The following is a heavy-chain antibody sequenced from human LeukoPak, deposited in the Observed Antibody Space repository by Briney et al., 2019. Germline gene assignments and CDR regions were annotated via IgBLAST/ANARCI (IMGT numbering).Heavy chain of an antibody. D-gene: IGHD2-15*01. Sequence: SETLSLTCTVSGGSISSYYWSCIRQPAGKGLEWIGRVYTSGSTNYNPSLKSRVTMSVDTSKNQFSLKLNSVTAADTAVYYCALRGYCSGNSCYSDYWGQGTLVTVSS. V-gene: IGHV4-4*07. J-gene: IGHJ4*02. CDR3: ALRGYCSGNSCYSDY. CDR2: VYTSGST. CDR1: GGSISSYY.